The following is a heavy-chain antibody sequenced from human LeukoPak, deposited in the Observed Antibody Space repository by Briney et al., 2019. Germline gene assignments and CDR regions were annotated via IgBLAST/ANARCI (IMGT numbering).Heavy chain of an antibody. Sequence: SETLSLTCNVSGGSISSYYWSWIRQPAGKGLEWIGRIYSSGSTNYNPSLKSRVTMSGDTSKNQFSLQLNSVTPEDTAVYYCAREDEIYRFDCWGQGTLVTVSS. CDR3: AREDEIYRFDC. CDR2: IYSSGST. J-gene: IGHJ4*02. D-gene: IGHD2/OR15-2a*01. CDR1: GGSISSYY. V-gene: IGHV4-4*07.